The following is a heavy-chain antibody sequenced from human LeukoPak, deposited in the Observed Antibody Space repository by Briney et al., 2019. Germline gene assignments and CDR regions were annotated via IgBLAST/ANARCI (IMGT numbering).Heavy chain of an antibody. CDR3: ARDATRGGDNDY. D-gene: IGHD2-21*02. V-gene: IGHV3-48*01. CDR2: ISSSSTTI. J-gene: IGHJ4*02. Sequence: GGSLRLSCAASGLSITSYSMNWVRQAPGKGLEWVSHISSSSTTIDYADSVKGRFTISRDNAKNSLYLQMNSLRAEDTAVYYCARDATRGGDNDYWGQGTRVIVSS. CDR1: GLSITSYS.